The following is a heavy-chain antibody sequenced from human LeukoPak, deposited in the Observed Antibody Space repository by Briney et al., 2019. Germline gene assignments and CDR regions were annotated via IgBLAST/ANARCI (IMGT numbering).Heavy chain of an antibody. D-gene: IGHD3-10*01. CDR3: AREVDYYGSGSSNDGMDV. CDR2: INPNSGGT. J-gene: IGHJ6*02. V-gene: IGHV1-2*02. CDR1: GYTFTGYY. Sequence: ASVKVSCKASGYTFTGYYMHWVRQAPGQGLEWMGWINPNSGGTNYAQKFQGRVTMTRDTSISTAYMELSRLRSDDTAVYYCAREVDYYGSGSSNDGMDVWGQGTTVTVSS.